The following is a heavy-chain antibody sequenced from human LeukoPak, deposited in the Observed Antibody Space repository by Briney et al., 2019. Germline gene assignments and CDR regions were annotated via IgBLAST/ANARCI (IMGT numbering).Heavy chain of an antibody. CDR3: ARVRHYYDRSDDY. Sequence: SETLSLTCAVSGYSISSGYYWGWIRQPPGKGLEWIGSIYHSGSTYYNPSLKSRVTISVDTSKNQFSLKLSSVTAADTAVYYCARVRHYYDRSDDYWGQGTLVTVSS. CDR2: IYHSGST. D-gene: IGHD3-22*01. V-gene: IGHV4-38-2*01. CDR1: GYSISSGYY. J-gene: IGHJ4*02.